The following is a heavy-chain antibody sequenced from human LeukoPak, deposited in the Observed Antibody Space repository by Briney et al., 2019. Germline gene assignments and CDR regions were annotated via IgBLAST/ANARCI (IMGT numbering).Heavy chain of an antibody. J-gene: IGHJ6*03. V-gene: IGHV1-2*02. D-gene: IGHD6-19*01. Sequence: GASVKVSCKASGYTFTGYYMHWVRQAPGQGLEWMGWINPNSGGTNYAQKFQGRVTMTRDTSISTAYMELSRLRSDDTAVYYCATVGIAISGWSQYYYYMDVWGKGTTVTVSS. CDR3: ATVGIAISGWSQYYYYMDV. CDR1: GYTFTGYY. CDR2: INPNSGGT.